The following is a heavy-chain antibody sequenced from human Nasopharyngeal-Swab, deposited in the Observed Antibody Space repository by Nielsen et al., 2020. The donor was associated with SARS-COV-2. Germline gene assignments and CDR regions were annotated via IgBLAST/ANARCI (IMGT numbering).Heavy chain of an antibody. Sequence: SGPTLVKPTQTLTLTCTFSGFSLSTSGMCVSWIRQPPGKALEWLARFDWDDDKYYSTSLKTRLTISKDTSKNQVVLTMTNMDPVDTATYYCARINEDYDILTATLDYWGQGTLVTVSS. J-gene: IGHJ4*02. CDR3: ARINEDYDILTATLDY. CDR2: FDWDDDK. CDR1: GFSLSTSGMC. D-gene: IGHD3-9*01. V-gene: IGHV2-70*11.